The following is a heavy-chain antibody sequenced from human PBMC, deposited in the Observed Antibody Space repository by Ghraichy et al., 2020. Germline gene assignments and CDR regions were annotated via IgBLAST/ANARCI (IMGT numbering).Heavy chain of an antibody. J-gene: IGHJ4*02. CDR2: IVSSGTTR. Sequence: GESLNISCAASGFDFSDYYMSWIRQAPGTGLEWVSNIVSSGTTRGYADPVKGRFTISRDNAKNLLYLQMNSLRAEDTAVYYCARENYYKYDYWGQGTLVTVSS. D-gene: IGHD3-22*01. CDR3: ARENYYKYDY. V-gene: IGHV3-11*01. CDR1: GFDFSDYY.